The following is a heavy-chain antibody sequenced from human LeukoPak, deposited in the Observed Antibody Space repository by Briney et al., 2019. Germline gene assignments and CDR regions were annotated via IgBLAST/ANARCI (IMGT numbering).Heavy chain of an antibody. CDR3: ARGNYEFLEAIHYYTDV. J-gene: IGHJ6*03. Sequence: GGSLRLSCAASGFTFSSYWMSWVRQAPGKGLEWVSSISSSSSYIYYADSVKGRFTISRDNAKNSLYLQMNSLRAEDTAVYYCARGNYEFLEAIHYYTDVWGKGTTVTVSS. V-gene: IGHV3-21*01. CDR1: GFTFSSYW. D-gene: IGHD3-3*01. CDR2: ISSSSSYI.